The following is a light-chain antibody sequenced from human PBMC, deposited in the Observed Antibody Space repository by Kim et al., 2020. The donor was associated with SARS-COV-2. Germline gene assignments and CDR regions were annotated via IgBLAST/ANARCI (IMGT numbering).Light chain of an antibody. V-gene: IGKV1-5*01. CDR3: QQYGYFSQSS. CDR2: DGS. CDR1: QSLGGW. J-gene: IGKJ2*01. Sequence: TGGGKGIITCRASQSLGGWLAWYKQGPGKAPKLLSYDGSNLEPGVPSRFSGTVSGTEFTLTITHLQPDDSATYYCQQYGYFSQSSFGQGTKLEI.